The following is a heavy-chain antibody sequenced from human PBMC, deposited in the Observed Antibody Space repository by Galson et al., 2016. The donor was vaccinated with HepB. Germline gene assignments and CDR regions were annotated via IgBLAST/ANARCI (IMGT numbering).Heavy chain of an antibody. CDR1: GFTFSSCA. V-gene: IGHV3-23*01. J-gene: IGHJ5*01. Sequence: SLRLSCAASGFTFSSCAMSWVRLAPGKGLEWVSGISGSGSRTYYAESVRGRFAISRDNSRNTLYLQMSSLRAEDTAVYYCAKDSTPLHWFDSWGQGTLVTVSS. CDR2: ISGSGSRT. CDR3: AKDSTPLHWFDS.